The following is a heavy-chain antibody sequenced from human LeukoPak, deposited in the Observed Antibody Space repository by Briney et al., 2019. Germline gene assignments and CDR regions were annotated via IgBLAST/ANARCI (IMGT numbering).Heavy chain of an antibody. V-gene: IGHV1-18*01. Sequence: GASVKVSCKTSGNSFNTYGITWVRQAPGLGLEWMGWINVNKKYAQKFQGRVTMTTDTSTSTAYMELRSLRSDDTAVYHCARVPRCNTDSCNSWFDPWGQGTLVTVSS. CDR1: GNSFNTYG. D-gene: IGHD2/OR15-2a*01. CDR3: ARVPRCNTDSCNSWFDP. CDR2: INVNK. J-gene: IGHJ5*02.